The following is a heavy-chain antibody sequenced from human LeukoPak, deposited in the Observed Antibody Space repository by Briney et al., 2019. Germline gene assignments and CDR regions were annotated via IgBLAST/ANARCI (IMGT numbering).Heavy chain of an antibody. V-gene: IGHV4-34*01. D-gene: IGHD6-19*01. CDR1: GGSFSSDY. CDR3: ARGLSLGCVDY. CDR2: VHHGGMP. J-gene: IGHJ4*02. Sequence: SETLSLTCTVYGGSFSSDYWTWIRQPPGKGLEWIGEVHHGGMPNYKPSLRSRVTISLDTSKNQFSLNLASGTAADTAVYCCARGLSLGCVDYWGQRTLVTVAS.